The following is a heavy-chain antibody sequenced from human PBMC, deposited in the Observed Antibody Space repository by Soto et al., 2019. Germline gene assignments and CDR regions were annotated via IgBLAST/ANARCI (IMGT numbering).Heavy chain of an antibody. D-gene: IGHD1-20*01. CDR1: GFTFRNYE. V-gene: IGHV3-48*03. J-gene: IGHJ4*02. Sequence: EVQLVESGGGLIQPGGSLRLSCEASGFTFRNYEINWVRQAPGKGLEWISYIGSAGRTIYYADSVKGRCTISRDNAKNSLYLQMNSLRVEDTAVYYCARENLTYPSCFDYWGQGSLVTVSS. CDR2: IGSAGRTI. CDR3: ARENLTYPSCFDY.